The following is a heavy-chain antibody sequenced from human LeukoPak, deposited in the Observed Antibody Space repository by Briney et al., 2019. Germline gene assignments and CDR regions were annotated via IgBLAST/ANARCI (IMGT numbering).Heavy chain of an antibody. V-gene: IGHV3-11*01. CDR2: ISSSGSTI. CDR1: GFTFSDYY. CDR3: ARDKGRKYYFDY. Sequence: GGSPRLSYAASGFTFSDYYMSWIRQAPGKGLEWVSYISSSGSTIYYADSVKGRFTISRDNAKNSLYLQMNSLRAEDTAVYYCARDKGRKYYFDYWGQGTLVTVSS. D-gene: IGHD1-26*01. J-gene: IGHJ4*02.